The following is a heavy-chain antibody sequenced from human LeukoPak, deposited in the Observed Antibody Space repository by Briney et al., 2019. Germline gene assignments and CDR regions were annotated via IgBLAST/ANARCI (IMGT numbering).Heavy chain of an antibody. CDR3: ARGEYSSSSLDY. J-gene: IGHJ4*02. Sequence: ASVKLSCKASGYTFTSYDINWVRRASGQGLEWMGWMNPNSANTGYAQKFQGRVTMTRNTSISTAYMELSSLRSEDTAVYYCARGEYSSSSLDYWGQGTLVTVSS. D-gene: IGHD6-6*01. CDR2: MNPNSANT. V-gene: IGHV1-8*01. CDR1: GYTFTSYD.